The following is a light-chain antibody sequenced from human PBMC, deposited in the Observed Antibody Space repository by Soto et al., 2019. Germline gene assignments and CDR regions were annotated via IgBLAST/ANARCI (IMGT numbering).Light chain of an antibody. V-gene: IGKV3-20*01. CDR3: QQYGRSPFT. J-gene: IGKJ3*01. Sequence: EIVLTQSPGTLSLSPGERATLSCRASQSVSSNNLAWYQQRPGQAPRVVIYGASTRATCIPERFSDSGSGPGFTLTIRRLEPEDFAVYYCQQYGRSPFTFGPGTKVDIK. CDR2: GAS. CDR1: QSVSSNN.